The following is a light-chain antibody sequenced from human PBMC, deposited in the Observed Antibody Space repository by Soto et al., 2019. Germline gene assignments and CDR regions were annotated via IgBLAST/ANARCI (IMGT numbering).Light chain of an antibody. CDR1: QDIAIY. CDR3: QQLRMXPST. Sequence: IQLTQSPASLSASLGDRVTITCRASQDIAIYLAWYQQKPGEAPKLLIYAASTLYGGVPSRFSGSGSGTDFALTITSLQAEDFXXXXCQQLRMXPSTFGGGTKVDIK. J-gene: IGKJ4*01. CDR2: AAS. V-gene: IGKV1-9*01.